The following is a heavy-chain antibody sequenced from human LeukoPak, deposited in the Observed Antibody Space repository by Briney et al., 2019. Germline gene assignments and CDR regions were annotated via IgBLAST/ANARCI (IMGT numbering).Heavy chain of an antibody. V-gene: IGHV4-31*03. D-gene: IGHD1-26*01. CDR3: AREYSSGSYSYNWFDP. CDR1: GGSISSGGYY. J-gene: IGHJ5*02. Sequence: SQTLSLTCTVSGGSISSGGYYWSWIRQHPGKGLEWIGYIYYSGSTYYNPSLKSRVTISVDMSKNQFSLKLSSVTAADTAVYYCAREYSSGSYSYNWFDPWGQGTLVTVSS. CDR2: IYYSGST.